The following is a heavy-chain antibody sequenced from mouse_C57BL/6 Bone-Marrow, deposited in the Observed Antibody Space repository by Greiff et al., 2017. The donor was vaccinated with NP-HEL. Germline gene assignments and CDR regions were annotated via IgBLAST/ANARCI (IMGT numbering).Heavy chain of an antibody. J-gene: IGHJ4*01. CDR2: IYPRDGST. CDR1: GYTFTDHT. D-gene: IGHD1-1*01. V-gene: IGHV1-78*01. CDR3: ARWVYYYGRDAMDY. Sequence: QVQLKESDAELVKPGASVKISCKVSGYTFTDHTIHWMKQRPEQGLEWIGYIYPRDGSTKYNEKFKGKATLTAATSSSTAYMQLNSLTSEDSAVYFCARWVYYYGRDAMDYWGQGTSVTVSA.